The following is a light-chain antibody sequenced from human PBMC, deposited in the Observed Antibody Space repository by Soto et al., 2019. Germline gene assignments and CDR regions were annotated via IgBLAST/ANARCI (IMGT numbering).Light chain of an antibody. CDR2: DVS. CDR1: SSDVGGYDY. Sequence: QSALTQPASVSGSPGQSITISCTGTSSDVGGYDYVSWYQHHPGRAPKLIIYDVSTRPSGVSLRFSGSKSGNTASLTISGLQAEDEADYYCSSYTSSREGIFGGGTKLTVL. CDR3: SSYTSSREGI. V-gene: IGLV2-14*03. J-gene: IGLJ2*01.